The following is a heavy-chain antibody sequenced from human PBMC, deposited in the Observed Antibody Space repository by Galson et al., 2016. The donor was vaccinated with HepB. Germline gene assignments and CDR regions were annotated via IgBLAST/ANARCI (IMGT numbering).Heavy chain of an antibody. D-gene: IGHD1-7*01. CDR3: ARSNYFASDI. Sequence: SETLSLTCTVSGVSITDYYWNWIRQPPGKGLEWVGYIFHSGSTNHNPSLKSRVTMSLDTSKNQLSLKLSSVTAADTAVYYCARSNYFASDIWGQGTTVTVSS. CDR1: GVSITDYY. CDR2: IFHSGST. V-gene: IGHV4-59*01. J-gene: IGHJ3*02.